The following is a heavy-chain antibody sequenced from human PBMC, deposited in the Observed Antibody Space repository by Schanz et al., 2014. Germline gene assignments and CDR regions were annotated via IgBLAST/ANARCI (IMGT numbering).Heavy chain of an antibody. V-gene: IGHV4-61*02. Sequence: QVQLQESGPGLVKPSQTLSLTCSVSGGSISSGSYYWNWIRQPAGKGLEWIGRVYTSGSTNYNPSLKSRPPIPLNPPKNKFPRKPRSVPAADTAVYYCARGRARRFPVVPDAIQGLRGHYYYYYLDVWGKGTTVTASS. CDR2: VYTSGST. J-gene: IGHJ6*03. CDR1: GGSISSGSYY. D-gene: IGHD2-2*02. CDR3: ARGRARRFPVVPDAIQGLRGHYYYYYLDV.